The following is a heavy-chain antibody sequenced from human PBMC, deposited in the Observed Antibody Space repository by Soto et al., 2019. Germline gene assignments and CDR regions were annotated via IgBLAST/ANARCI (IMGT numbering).Heavy chain of an antibody. J-gene: IGHJ3*02. CDR1: GYTFTSYD. Sequence: ASVKVSCKASGYTFTSYDINWVRQATGQGLEWMGWMNPNSGNTGYAQKFQGRVTMTRNTSISTAYMELSSLRSEDTAVYYCASPGGCSSTSCYISDAFDIWGQGTMVTVSS. D-gene: IGHD2-2*02. V-gene: IGHV1-8*01. CDR3: ASPGGCSSTSCYISDAFDI. CDR2: MNPNSGNT.